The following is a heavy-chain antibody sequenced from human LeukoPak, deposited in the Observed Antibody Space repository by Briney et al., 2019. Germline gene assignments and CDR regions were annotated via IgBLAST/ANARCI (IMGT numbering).Heavy chain of an antibody. D-gene: IGHD2-2*01. J-gene: IGHJ5*02. CDR2: MNPNSGNT. CDR3: ARVGCSSTSCYGSAWFDP. CDR1: GYTFTSYD. V-gene: IGHV1-8*01. Sequence: ASVKVSCKASGYTFTSYDINWVRQATGQGLEWMGWMNPNSGNTGYAQKFQGRVTMTRNTSISTAYMELSSLRSEDTAVYYCARVGCSSTSCYGSAWFDPWAREPWSPSPQ.